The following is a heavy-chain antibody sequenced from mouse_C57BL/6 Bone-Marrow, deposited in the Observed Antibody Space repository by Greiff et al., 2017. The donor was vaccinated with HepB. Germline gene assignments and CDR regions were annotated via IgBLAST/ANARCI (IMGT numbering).Heavy chain of an antibody. V-gene: IGHV14-4*01. CDR2: IDPENGDT. CDR1: GFNIKDDY. J-gene: IGHJ2*01. Sequence: EVKLMESGAELVRPGASVKLSCTASGFNIKDDYMHWVKQRPEQGLEWIGWIDPENGDTEYASKFQGKATITADTSSNTAYLQLSSLTSEDTAVYYCTPYYGSLDYWGQGTTLTVSS. CDR3: TPYYGSLDY. D-gene: IGHD1-1*01.